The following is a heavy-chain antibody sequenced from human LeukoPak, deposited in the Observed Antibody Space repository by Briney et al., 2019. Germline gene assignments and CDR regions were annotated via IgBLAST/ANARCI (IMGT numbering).Heavy chain of an antibody. V-gene: IGHV3-9*01. CDR3: GTTVTTGRRY. CDR1: GFIFDDYA. D-gene: IGHD4-17*01. Sequence: GGSLRLSCAASGFIFDDYAVHWVRQAPGKGLEWVSGISWNSGSMEYADSAKGRFTISRDNAKNSLYLQMNSLRAEDTAVYYCGTTVTTGRRYWGQGTLVTVSS. J-gene: IGHJ4*02. CDR2: ISWNSGSM.